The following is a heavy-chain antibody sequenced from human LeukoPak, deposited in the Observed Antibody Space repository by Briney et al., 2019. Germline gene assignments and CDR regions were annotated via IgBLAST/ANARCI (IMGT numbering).Heavy chain of an antibody. CDR3: TRDYDFGPPDY. J-gene: IGHJ4*02. CDR2: IKKDGSEK. D-gene: IGHD3-3*01. V-gene: IGHV3-7*01. Sequence: GGSLRLSCEVSGFTFRSYWPSWVRQAPGKGLEWVAKIKKDGSEKYYAESVKGPFTISRDNAKNSLHVQMNSLRAEDTAVYFCTRDYDFGPPDYWGQGSLLSVSS. CDR1: GFTFRSYW.